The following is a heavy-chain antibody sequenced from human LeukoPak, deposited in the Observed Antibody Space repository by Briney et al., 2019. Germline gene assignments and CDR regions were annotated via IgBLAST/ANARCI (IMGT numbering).Heavy chain of an antibody. CDR2: FDPEDGET. V-gene: IGHV1-24*01. CDR1: GYTLTELS. J-gene: IGHJ4*02. D-gene: IGHD3-22*01. CDR3: ARRDLTYYYDSSGYCD. Sequence: GASVKVSCKVSGYTLTELSMHWVRQAPGKGLEWMGGFDPEDGETVYARKFQGRVTMTEDTSTDTAYMELSSLRSEDTAVYYCARRDLTYYYDSSGYCDWGQGTLVTVSS.